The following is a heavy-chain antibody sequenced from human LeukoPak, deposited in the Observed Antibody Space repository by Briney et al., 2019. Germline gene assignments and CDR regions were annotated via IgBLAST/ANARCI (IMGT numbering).Heavy chain of an antibody. D-gene: IGHD1-26*01. V-gene: IGHV4-39*07. CDR2: IYYSGST. Sequence: PSETLSLTCTVSGGSISSSTYYWGWARQPPGKGLEWIGSIYYSGSTYYSQSLKSRVTISLDTSRNQFSLQMSSVTAADTAVYYCARDHLALGSGIYSVWGQGTLLIVSS. J-gene: IGHJ4*02. CDR1: GGSISSSTYY. CDR3: ARDHLALGSGIYSV.